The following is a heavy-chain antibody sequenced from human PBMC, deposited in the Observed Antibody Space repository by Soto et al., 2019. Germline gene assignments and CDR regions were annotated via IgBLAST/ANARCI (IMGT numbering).Heavy chain of an antibody. D-gene: IGHD6-19*01. CDR1: GFTFSSYA. V-gene: IGHV3-23*01. CDR3: ANRGRGAVAFDY. CDR2: VSGSSGST. Sequence: EVQLLESGGGLVQPGGSLRLSCAASGFTFSSYAMSWVRQAPGKGLEWVSTVSGSSGSTYYADSVRGRVTSSRDNSKNTLYLQMNGLRAEDTAVYYGANRGRGAVAFDYWGQGTLVTVSS. J-gene: IGHJ4*02.